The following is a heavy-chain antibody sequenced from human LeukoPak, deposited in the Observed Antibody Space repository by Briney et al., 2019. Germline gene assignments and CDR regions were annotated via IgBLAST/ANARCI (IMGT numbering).Heavy chain of an antibody. Sequence: GDSVKVSCKASGYTFTGYYMHWERQAPGQGLEWMGRIDPNSGGTNYAQKFQGRVTMTRDTSISTAYMELSRLRSDDTAVYYCARGYSYGHYFDYWGQGTLVTVSS. D-gene: IGHD5-18*01. CDR1: GYTFTGYY. V-gene: IGHV1-2*06. CDR2: IDPNSGGT. J-gene: IGHJ4*02. CDR3: ARGYSYGHYFDY.